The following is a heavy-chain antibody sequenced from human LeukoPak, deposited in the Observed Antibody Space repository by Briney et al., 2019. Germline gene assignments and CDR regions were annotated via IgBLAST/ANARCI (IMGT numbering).Heavy chain of an antibody. Sequence: ASVKVSCKSSGYTFTNYYMHWVRQAPGQGLEWMGVIDPSAGSTTYAQKFQGRVTMTRDTATSTVYMELSSLRSEDTAVYYCARAHYASSNIKVPFDVWGKGTTVTVSS. V-gene: IGHV1-46*01. D-gene: IGHD3-22*01. CDR3: ARAHYASSNIKVPFDV. CDR2: IDPSAGST. J-gene: IGHJ6*04. CDR1: GYTFTNYY.